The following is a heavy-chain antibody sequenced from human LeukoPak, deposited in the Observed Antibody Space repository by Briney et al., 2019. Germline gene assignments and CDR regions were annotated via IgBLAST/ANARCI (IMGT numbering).Heavy chain of an antibody. CDR1: GFTFSSYA. CDR2: ISYDGSNK. D-gene: IGHD5-24*01. Sequence: GGSLRLSCAASGFTFSSYAMHWVRQAPGKGLEWVAVISYDGSNKYYADSVKGRFTISRDNSKNTLYLQMNSLRAEDTAVYYCARPNSDGYNRGAFDIWGQGTMVTVSS. V-gene: IGHV3-30-3*01. CDR3: ARPNSDGYNRGAFDI. J-gene: IGHJ3*02.